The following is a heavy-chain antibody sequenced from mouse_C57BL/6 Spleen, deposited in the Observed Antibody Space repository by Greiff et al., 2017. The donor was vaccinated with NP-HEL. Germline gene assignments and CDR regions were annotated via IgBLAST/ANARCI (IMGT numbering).Heavy chain of an antibody. CDR3: ARDNPRDDYDGAMDY. CDR2: ISDGGSYT. D-gene: IGHD2-4*01. CDR1: GFTFSSYA. Sequence: EVKLMESGGGLVKPGGSLKLSCAASGFTFSSYAMSWVRQTPEKRLEWVATISDGGSYTYYPDNVKGRFTISRDSAKNDMYLQMSHLKSEDTAMYYCARDNPRDDYDGAMDYWGQGTSVTVSS. J-gene: IGHJ4*01. V-gene: IGHV5-4*01.